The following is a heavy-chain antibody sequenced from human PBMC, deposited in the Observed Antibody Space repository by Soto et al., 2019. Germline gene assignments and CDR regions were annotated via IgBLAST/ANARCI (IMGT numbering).Heavy chain of an antibody. CDR3: ASVRGGYYYAMDV. CDR1: GGSISSSNW. D-gene: IGHD3-10*02. V-gene: IGHV4-4*02. J-gene: IGHJ6*02. CDR2: IYHSGST. Sequence: SETLSLTCTVSGGSISSSNWWSWVRQPPGKGLEWIGEIYHSGSTNYNPSLKSRVTISVDKSKNQFSLKLSSVTAADTAVYYCASVRGGYYYAMDVWGQGTTVTVSS.